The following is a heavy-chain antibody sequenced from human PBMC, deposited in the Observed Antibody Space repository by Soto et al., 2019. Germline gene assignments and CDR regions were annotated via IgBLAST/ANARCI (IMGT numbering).Heavy chain of an antibody. D-gene: IGHD6-13*01. Sequence: GGSLRLSCAASGFTFSSYSMNWVRQAPGKWFVLVSYIISSISTIYYADSVKGRFTISRDNAKNSLYLQMNSLRADDTAVYYCARLVKLQLATGDFDYWGQGTLVTVSS. CDR2: IISSISTI. J-gene: IGHJ4*02. CDR1: GFTFSSYS. CDR3: ARLVKLQLATGDFDY. V-gene: IGHV3-48*01.